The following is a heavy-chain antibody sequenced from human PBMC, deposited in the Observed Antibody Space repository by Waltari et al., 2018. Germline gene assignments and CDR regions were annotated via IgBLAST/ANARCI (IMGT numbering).Heavy chain of an antibody. CDR2: VDPEDGET. V-gene: IGHV1-69-2*01. D-gene: IGHD6-19*01. Sequence: EVQLLQSGAELKEPGTTVRISCTVSGYTFSDYSIHWVQQAPGKGLRWMGLVDPEDGETIYADNFQGRVTISADTSTDTAFMELSSLRSEDTAVFYCATALGDSSSASRPFDFWGQGTMITVSS. J-gene: IGHJ3*01. CDR3: ATALGDSSSASRPFDF. CDR1: GYTFSDYS.